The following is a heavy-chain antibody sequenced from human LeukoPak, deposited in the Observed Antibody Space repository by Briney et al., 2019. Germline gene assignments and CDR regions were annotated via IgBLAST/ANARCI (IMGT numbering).Heavy chain of an antibody. V-gene: IGHV1-69*02. CDR2: IIPILGIA. J-gene: IGHJ4*02. D-gene: IGHD1-26*01. CDR1: GGTFSSYT. CDR3: ASLLTGGRYADY. Sequence: SVKVSCKASGGTFSSYTISGVRQAPGQGLEWMGRIIPILGIANYAQRFQGRVTITADKSTSTAYMELSSLRSEDTAVYYCASLLTGGRYADYWGQGTMVSV.